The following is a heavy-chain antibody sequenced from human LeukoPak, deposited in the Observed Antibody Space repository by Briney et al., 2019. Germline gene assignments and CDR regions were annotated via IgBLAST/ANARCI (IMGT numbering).Heavy chain of an antibody. CDR1: GFTFSSYA. CDR3: AKVGRGSYGGDFDY. Sequence: GGSLRLSCAASGFTFSSYAMSWVRQAPGKGLEWVSAISGSGGSTYYADSVKGRFTISRDNSKNTLYLQMNSRRAEDTAVYYCAKVGRGSYGGDFDYWVRGTLLTVSS. D-gene: IGHD1-26*01. CDR2: ISGSGGST. J-gene: IGHJ4*02. V-gene: IGHV3-23*01.